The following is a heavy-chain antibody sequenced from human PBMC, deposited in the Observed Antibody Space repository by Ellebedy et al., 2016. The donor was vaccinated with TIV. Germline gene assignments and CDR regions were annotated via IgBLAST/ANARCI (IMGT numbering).Heavy chain of an antibody. V-gene: IGHV3-7*04. J-gene: IGHJ4*02. CDR3: AKEEWWRFDY. D-gene: IGHD2-15*01. CDR2: INPDGSGA. Sequence: GESLKISCVASGFSFSNYYMTWVRQAPGKGLEWLAKINPDGSGADYVDAVNGRFTLSRDNTKNSLYLQMNSLRDEDTAVYYCAKEEWWRFDYWGQGTVVTVSS. CDR1: GFSFSNYY.